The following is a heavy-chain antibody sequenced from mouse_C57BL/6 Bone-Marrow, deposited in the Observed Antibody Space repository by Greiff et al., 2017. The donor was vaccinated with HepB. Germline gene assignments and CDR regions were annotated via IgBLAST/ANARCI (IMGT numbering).Heavy chain of an antibody. J-gene: IGHJ1*03. Sequence: EVKLMESGGGLVKPGGSLKLSCAASGFTFSDYGMHWVRQAPEEGLEWVAYISSGSSTIYYADTVKGRFTISRDNAKNTLFLQMTSLRSEDTAMYYCARVWYFDVWGTGTTVTVSS. CDR1: GFTFSDYG. CDR2: ISSGSSTI. V-gene: IGHV5-17*01. CDR3: ARVWYFDV.